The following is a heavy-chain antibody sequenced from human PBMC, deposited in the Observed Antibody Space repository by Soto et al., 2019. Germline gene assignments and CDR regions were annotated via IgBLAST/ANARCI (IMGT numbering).Heavy chain of an antibody. J-gene: IGHJ4*02. CDR2: ISSSSSYI. Sequence: TGGSLRLSCAASGFTFSSCSMNWVRQAPGKGLEWVSSISSSSSYIYYADSVKGRFTISRDNAKNSLYLQMNSLRAEDTAVYYCASWGYDFWSGYYNDYWGQGTLVTVS. CDR3: ASWGYDFWSGYYNDY. V-gene: IGHV3-21*01. CDR1: GFTFSSCS. D-gene: IGHD3-3*01.